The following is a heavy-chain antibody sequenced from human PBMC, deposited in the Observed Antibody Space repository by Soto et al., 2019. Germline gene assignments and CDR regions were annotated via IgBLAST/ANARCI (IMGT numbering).Heavy chain of an antibody. V-gene: IGHV3-33*01. CDR1: GFTFSSYG. Sequence: QVQLVESGGGVVQPGRSLRLSCAASGFTFSSYGMHWVRQAPGKGLEWVAVIWYDGSNKYYADSVKGRFTISRDNSKNTLYLQMNSLGAEDTAVYYCARGRGDPTGRSHWYFDLWGRGTLVTVSS. CDR3: ARGRGDPTGRSHWYFDL. J-gene: IGHJ2*01. D-gene: IGHD2-21*02. CDR2: IWYDGSNK.